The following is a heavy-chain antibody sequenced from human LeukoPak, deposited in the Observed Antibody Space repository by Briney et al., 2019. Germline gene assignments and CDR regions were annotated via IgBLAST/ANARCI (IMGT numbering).Heavy chain of an antibody. J-gene: IGHJ4*02. Sequence: SETLSLTCAVYGGSFSGYYWSWIRQPPGKGLEWMGYIYYSGSTNYNPSLKSRVTISVDTSKNQFSLKLSSVTAADTAVYYCARAWQLALDYWGQGTLVTVSS. D-gene: IGHD6-6*01. V-gene: IGHV4-59*01. CDR2: IYYSGST. CDR3: ARAWQLALDY. CDR1: GGSFSGYY.